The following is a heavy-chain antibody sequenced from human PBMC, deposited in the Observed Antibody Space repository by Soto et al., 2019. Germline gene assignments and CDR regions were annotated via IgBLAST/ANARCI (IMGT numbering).Heavy chain of an antibody. CDR3: ARDPPGSGWAFDY. CDR1: GFTFSTHA. CDR2: IWSDGSNK. V-gene: IGHV3-33*01. D-gene: IGHD6-19*01. J-gene: IGHJ4*02. Sequence: GGPLRLSCAAAGFTFSTHAMHWVRQAPGKGLEWVAFIWSDGSNKYYADSVKGRATISRDNSKRTVDLQMNSLRAEDTAVYYCARDPPGSGWAFDYWGQGTLVTVSS.